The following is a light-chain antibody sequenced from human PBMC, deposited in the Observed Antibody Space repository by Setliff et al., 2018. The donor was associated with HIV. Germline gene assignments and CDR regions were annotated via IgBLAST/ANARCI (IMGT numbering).Light chain of an antibody. CDR3: QQYNNWPG. CDR1: QSVSSN. Sequence: EIVMTQSPATLSVSPGERATLSCRASQSVSSNLAWYQQKPGQAPRLPIYGASTRATGIPARFSGSGSGTEFTLTISSLQSEDFAVYYCQQYNNWPGFGPGTKMDIK. V-gene: IGKV3-15*01. J-gene: IGKJ3*01. CDR2: GAS.